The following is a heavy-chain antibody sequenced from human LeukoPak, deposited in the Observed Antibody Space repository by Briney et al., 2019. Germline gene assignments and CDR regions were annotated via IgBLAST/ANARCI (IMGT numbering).Heavy chain of an antibody. Sequence: PGGSLRLSCAASGFTFSSYSMNWVRQAPGKGLEWVSSISSSSSYIYYADSVKGRFTISRDNSKNTLYLQMNSLRAEDTAVYYCARLDGIAVAGTDYWGQGTLVTVSS. CDR1: GFTFSSYS. CDR3: ARLDGIAVAGTDY. CDR2: ISSSSSYI. D-gene: IGHD6-19*01. J-gene: IGHJ4*02. V-gene: IGHV3-21*01.